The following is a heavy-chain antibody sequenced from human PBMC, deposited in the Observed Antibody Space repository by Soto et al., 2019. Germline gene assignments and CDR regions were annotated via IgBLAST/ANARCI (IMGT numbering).Heavy chain of an antibody. J-gene: IGHJ6*02. CDR1: GYIFVNYG. CDR3: AMVDNYVTPTPQDV. CDR2: ISPYSGST. Sequence: QVQLVQSGDEVRKPWSSGKVSCKASGYIFVNYGIAWVGQAPGQGLEWMGWISPYSGSTHYASKVQGRRTMTTDTSTSTAYMDLGSLTSDDTAVYYCAMVDNYVTPTPQDVWGQGTTVTVSS. V-gene: IGHV1-18*01. D-gene: IGHD3-16*01.